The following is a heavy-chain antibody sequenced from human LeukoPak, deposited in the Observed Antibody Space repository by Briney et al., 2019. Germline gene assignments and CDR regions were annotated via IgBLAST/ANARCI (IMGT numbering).Heavy chain of an antibody. CDR1: GYTFTGYY. V-gene: IGHV1-2*02. CDR3: ARDNEITIFGVVTSNFDY. J-gene: IGHJ4*02. CDR2: INPNSGGT. D-gene: IGHD3-3*01. Sequence: APVKVSCKASGYTFTGYYMHWVRQAPEQGLEWMGWINPNSGGTNYAQKFQGRVTMTRDTSISTAYMELSRLRSDDTAVYYCARDNEITIFGVVTSNFDYWGQGTLVTVSS.